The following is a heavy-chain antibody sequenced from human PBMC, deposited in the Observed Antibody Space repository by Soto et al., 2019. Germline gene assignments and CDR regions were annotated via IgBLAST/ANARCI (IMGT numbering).Heavy chain of an antibody. J-gene: IGHJ6*02. CDR2: INPSGGST. CDR3: ARVPYYSTDYYYYGMDV. D-gene: IGHD3-22*01. Sequence: GASVKVSCKASGYTFTSYYMHWVRQAPGQGLEWMGIINPSGGSTSYAQKFQGRVTMTRDTSTSTVYMELSSLRSEDTAVYYCARVPYYSTDYYYYGMDVWSQGTTVTVSS. V-gene: IGHV1-46*01. CDR1: GYTFTSYY.